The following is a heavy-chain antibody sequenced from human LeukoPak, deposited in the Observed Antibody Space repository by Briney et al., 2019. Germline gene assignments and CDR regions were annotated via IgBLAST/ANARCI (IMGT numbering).Heavy chain of an antibody. V-gene: IGHV3-64*01. CDR1: GFTFSSYA. D-gene: IGHD6-13*01. CDR2: ISRNGDST. J-gene: IGHJ4*02. CDR3: ARVREDTSSLGY. Sequence: PGGSLRLSCAASGFTFSSYAMSWVRQAPGKGLEYVSAISRNGDSTYYANSVKGRFTISRDNSKNTLYLQMGRLRAEDMAVYYCARVREDTSSLGYWGQGTLVTVSS.